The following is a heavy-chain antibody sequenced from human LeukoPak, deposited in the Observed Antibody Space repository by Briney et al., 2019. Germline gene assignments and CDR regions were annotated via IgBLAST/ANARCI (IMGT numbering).Heavy chain of an antibody. CDR1: GYTFTDYY. CDR3: ARDLGCCRGGSCGSMTTVTSYDY. J-gene: IGHJ4*02. V-gene: IGHV1-2*02. CDR2: LNPNNGAT. D-gene: IGHD2-15*01. Sequence: ASVKVSCKASGYTFTDYYMYWVRQAPGEGLGWMGWLNPNNGATNFGQKFQGRVTMTRDTSISTTYMELSRLRSDDTAVYYCARDLGCCRGGSCGSMTTVTSYDYWGQGTLVIVSS.